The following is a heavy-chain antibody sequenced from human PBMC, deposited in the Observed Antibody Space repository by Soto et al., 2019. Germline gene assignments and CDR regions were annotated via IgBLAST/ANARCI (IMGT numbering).Heavy chain of an antibody. V-gene: IGHV3-21*01. D-gene: IGHD3-9*01. Sequence: GGSLRLSCAASGFTFSSYSMNWVRQAPGKGLEWVSSISSSSSYIYYADSVKGRFTISRDNAKNSLYLQMNSLRAEDTAVYYCARGSYETYDILTGYLPPGGGYFDYWGQGTLVTVSS. J-gene: IGHJ4*02. CDR3: ARGSYETYDILTGYLPPGGGYFDY. CDR2: ISSSSSYI. CDR1: GFTFSSYS.